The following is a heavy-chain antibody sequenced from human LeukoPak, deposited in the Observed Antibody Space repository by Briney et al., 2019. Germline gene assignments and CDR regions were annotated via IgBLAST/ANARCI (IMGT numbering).Heavy chain of an antibody. CDR1: GGTFSSYA. V-gene: IGHV1-69*06. J-gene: IGHJ5*02. CDR2: IIPIFGTA. D-gene: IGHD3-22*01. Sequence: GASVKVSCKASGGTFSSYAISWVRQAPGQGLEWMGGIIPIFGTANYAQKFQGRVTITADKSTSTAYMELSSLRSEDTAVYYCARGRYYDSSGYYGWSRNDWFDPWGQGTLVTVSS. CDR3: ARGRYYDSSGYYGWSRNDWFDP.